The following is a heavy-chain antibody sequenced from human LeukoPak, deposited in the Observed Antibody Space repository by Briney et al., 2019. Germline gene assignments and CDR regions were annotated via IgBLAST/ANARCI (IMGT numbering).Heavy chain of an antibody. D-gene: IGHD6-19*01. CDR2: LSHDGVSQ. CDR1: GFILSNYV. Sequence: GGSLRLSCTASGFILSNYVIHWVRQAPGEGLEWVAMLSHDGVSQYYVDSAKGRFTISRDNLKNTLYLQMNSLRPEDTAVYYCARDFGSNDWYNWFEPWGQGTLVTVSS. V-gene: IGHV3-30*03. CDR3: ARDFGSNDWYNWFEP. J-gene: IGHJ5*02.